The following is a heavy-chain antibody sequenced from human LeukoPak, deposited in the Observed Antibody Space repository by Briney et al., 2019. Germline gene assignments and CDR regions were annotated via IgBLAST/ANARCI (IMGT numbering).Heavy chain of an antibody. Sequence: GSSVKVSCKASGGTFSSYAISWVRQAPGQGLEWMGRIIPILGIANYAQKFQGRVTITADKSTSTAYMELSSLRSEDTAVYYCARVVAAAGQPLDYWGQGTLVTVS. V-gene: IGHV1-69*04. CDR3: ARVVAAAGQPLDY. CDR2: IIPILGIA. J-gene: IGHJ4*02. D-gene: IGHD6-13*01. CDR1: GGTFSSYA.